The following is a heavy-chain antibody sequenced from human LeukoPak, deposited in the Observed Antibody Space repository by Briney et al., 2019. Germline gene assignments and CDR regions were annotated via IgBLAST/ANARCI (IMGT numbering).Heavy chain of an antibody. J-gene: IGHJ4*02. CDR3: ARDRVGAAAGTLYFDY. D-gene: IGHD6-13*01. V-gene: IGHV4-39*07. CDR1: GGSISSSSYY. CDR2: IYYSGST. Sequence: PSETLSLTCTVSGGSISSSSYYWGWIRQPPGKGLEWIGSIYYSGSTYYNPSLKSRVTISVDTSKNQFSLKLSSVTAADTAVYYCARDRVGAAAGTLYFDYWGQGTLVTVSS.